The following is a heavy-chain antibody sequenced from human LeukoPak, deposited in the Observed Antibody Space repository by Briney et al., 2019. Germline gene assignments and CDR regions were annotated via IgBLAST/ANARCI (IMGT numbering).Heavy chain of an antibody. D-gene: IGHD3-3*01. J-gene: IGHJ4*02. V-gene: IGHV4-4*02. CDR2: VHLDGRT. CDR3: AREGGFYRPLNY. Sequence: PSETLSLTCGVSGGSVTSTNWWTWVRQPPGKGLEWIGEVHLDGRTNYNPSLKSRLTMSVDLSENHVSLKLTSVTAADTAVYYCAREGGFYRPLNYSGQGTLVTVSS. CDR1: GGSVTSTNW.